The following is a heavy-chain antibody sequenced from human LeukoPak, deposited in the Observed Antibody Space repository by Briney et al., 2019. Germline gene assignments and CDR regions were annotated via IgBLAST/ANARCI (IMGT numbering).Heavy chain of an antibody. CDR2: ISSSGSII. J-gene: IGHJ4*02. CDR1: GFTFSNAW. CDR3: ARGGSSGWDPFPYFDY. Sequence: KSGGSLRLSCAASGFTFSNAWMSWVRQAPGKGLEWVSYISSSGSIIYYADSVKGRFTISRDNAKNSLDLQMNSLRAEDTAVYFCARGGSSGWDPFPYFDYWGQGTLVTVSS. V-gene: IGHV3-11*04. D-gene: IGHD6-19*01.